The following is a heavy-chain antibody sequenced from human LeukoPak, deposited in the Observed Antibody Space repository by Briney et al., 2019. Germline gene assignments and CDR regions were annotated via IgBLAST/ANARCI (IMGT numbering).Heavy chain of an antibody. CDR2: ISSSGRTI. D-gene: IGHD2-2*01. Sequence: GGSLRLSCAASGFTFSDYYMSWVRQAPGKGLEWVSHISSSGRTIYYADSVKGRFTISRDNAKNSLYLQMNSLRAEDTAVYYCARPDCNSTSCYEFDSWGQGTLVTVST. CDR1: GFTFSDYY. CDR3: ARPDCNSTSCYEFDS. V-gene: IGHV3-11*04. J-gene: IGHJ4*02.